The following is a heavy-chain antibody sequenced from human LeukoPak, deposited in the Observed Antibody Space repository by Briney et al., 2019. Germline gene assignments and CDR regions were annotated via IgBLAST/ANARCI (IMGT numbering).Heavy chain of an antibody. CDR1: GGSISSYY. Sequence: SETLSLTCTVSGGSISSYYWSWIRQPPGKGLEWIGYIYYSGSTNYNPPLKSRVTISVDTSKNQFSLRLSSVTAADTAVYYCARETMITYYFDYWGQGTLVTVSS. CDR3: ARETMITYYFDY. J-gene: IGHJ4*02. D-gene: IGHD3-16*01. CDR2: IYYSGST. V-gene: IGHV4-59*01.